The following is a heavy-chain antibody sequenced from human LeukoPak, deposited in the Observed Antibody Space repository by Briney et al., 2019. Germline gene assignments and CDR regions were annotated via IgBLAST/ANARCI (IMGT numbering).Heavy chain of an antibody. CDR2: ISGGGAAI. Sequence: PGGSLRLSCAASGFTFSNCAMSWVRQAPGKGRQWVSGISGGGAAIYYADSVKGRFTTSRDNSKNTLYLQMNSLRAEDTAVYFCARDGFDYYDSSGFPYFDYWGQGTLVTVSS. D-gene: IGHD3-22*01. CDR3: ARDGFDYYDSSGFPYFDY. V-gene: IGHV3-23*01. CDR1: GFTFSNCA. J-gene: IGHJ4*02.